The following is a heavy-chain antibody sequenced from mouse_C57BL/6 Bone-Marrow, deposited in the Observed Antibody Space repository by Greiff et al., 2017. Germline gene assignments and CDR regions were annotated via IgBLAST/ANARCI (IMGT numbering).Heavy chain of an antibody. CDR1: GFTFSDYG. Sequence: VQLKESGGGLVKPGGSLKLSCAASGFTFSDYGMHWVRQAPEKGLEWVAYISSGSSTIYYADTVKGRFTISRDNAKNTLFLQMTSLRSEDTAMYYCARHGNYAMDYWGQGTSVTVSS. V-gene: IGHV5-17*01. CDR3: ARHGNYAMDY. D-gene: IGHD2-1*01. CDR2: ISSGSSTI. J-gene: IGHJ4*01.